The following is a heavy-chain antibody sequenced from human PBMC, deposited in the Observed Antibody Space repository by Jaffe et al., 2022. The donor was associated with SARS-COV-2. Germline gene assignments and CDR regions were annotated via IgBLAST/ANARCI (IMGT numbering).Heavy chain of an antibody. CDR2: ISGSGGST. V-gene: IGHV3-23*01. CDR1: GFTFSSYA. CDR3: AKLFGTHDYGDYEDAFDI. D-gene: IGHD4-17*01. Sequence: EVQLLESGGGLVQPGGSLRLSCAASGFTFSSYAMSWVRQAPGKGLEWVSAISGSGGSTYYADSVKGRFTISRDNSKNTLYLQMNSLRAEDTAVYYCAKLFGTHDYGDYEDAFDIWGQGTMVTVSS. J-gene: IGHJ3*02.